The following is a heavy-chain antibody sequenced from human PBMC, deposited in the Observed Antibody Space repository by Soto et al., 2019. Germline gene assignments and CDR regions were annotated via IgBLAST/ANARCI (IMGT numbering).Heavy chain of an antibody. V-gene: IGHV3-21*01. CDR3: ARAYYDILTAYPDY. D-gene: IGHD3-9*01. CDR2: ISSSSGSI. CDR1: GFTFSSYT. J-gene: IGHJ4*02. Sequence: LRRSCAASGFTFSSYTMNWVRQAPGKGLEWVSSISSSSGSIYYADSVKGRFTISRDNAKSSLYLQMNSLRAEDTAVYYCARAYYDILTAYPDYWGQGVMVTVSS.